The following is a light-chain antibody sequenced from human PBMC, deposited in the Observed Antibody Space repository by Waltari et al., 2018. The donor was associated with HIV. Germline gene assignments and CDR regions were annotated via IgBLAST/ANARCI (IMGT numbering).Light chain of an antibody. CDR2: SND. V-gene: IGLV1-44*01. CDR3: VAWDDTLNAWV. J-gene: IGLJ3*02. Sequence: QSVLIQAPSASATPGQRVTISCSGGSSNIGSSAVHWHKQLPGAAPKLLIFSNDQRPSGVPDRFSGSKSGTSASLAISGLQSEDEADYYCVAWDDTLNAWVFGGGTKLTVL. CDR1: SSNIGSSA.